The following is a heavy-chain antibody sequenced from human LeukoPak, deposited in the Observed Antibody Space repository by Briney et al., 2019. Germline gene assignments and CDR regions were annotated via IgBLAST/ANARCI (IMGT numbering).Heavy chain of an antibody. J-gene: IGHJ6*02. D-gene: IGHD2-2*01. CDR1: GYTFTSYG. CDR3: ARDRVVVVPAAPYYYGMDV. Sequence: APVKVSCKASGYTFTSYGISWVRQAPGQGLEWMGWISAYNGNTNYAQKLQGSVTMTTDTSTSTAYMELRSLRSDDTAVYYCARDRVVVVPAAPYYYGMDVWGQGTTVTVSS. V-gene: IGHV1-18*01. CDR2: ISAYNGNT.